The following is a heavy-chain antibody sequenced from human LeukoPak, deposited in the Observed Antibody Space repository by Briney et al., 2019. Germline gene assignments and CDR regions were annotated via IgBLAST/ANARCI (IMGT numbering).Heavy chain of an antibody. J-gene: IGHJ4*02. CDR2: ISSSSSYT. CDR3: AKAHSSGWYSFDY. Sequence: GGSLRLSCAASGFTFSDYYMSWIRQAPGKGLEWVSYISSSSSYTNYADSVKGRFTISRDNAKNSLYLQMNSLRAEDTAVYYCAKAHSSGWYSFDYWGQGTLVTVSS. V-gene: IGHV3-11*06. D-gene: IGHD6-19*01. CDR1: GFTFSDYY.